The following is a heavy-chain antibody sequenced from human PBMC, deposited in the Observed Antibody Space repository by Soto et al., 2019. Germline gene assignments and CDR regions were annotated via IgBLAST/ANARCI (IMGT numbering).Heavy chain of an antibody. CDR2: IYYSGST. V-gene: IGHV4-59*01. D-gene: IGHD1-26*01. Sequence: ASETLSLTCTVSGGSISSYYWSWIRQPPGKGLEWIGYIYYSGSTNYNPSLKSRVTISVDTSKNQFSLKLSSVTSADTAVYYCARDLSGSYFDYWGQGTLVTVSS. CDR1: GGSISSYY. J-gene: IGHJ4*02. CDR3: ARDLSGSYFDY.